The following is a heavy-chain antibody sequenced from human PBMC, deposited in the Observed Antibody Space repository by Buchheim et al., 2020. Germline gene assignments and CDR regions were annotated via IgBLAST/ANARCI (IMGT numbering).Heavy chain of an antibody. J-gene: IGHJ4*02. V-gene: IGHV3-15*02. Sequence: DVELLESGGALVQPGGSLRLSCSASGFHFRGHAMSWLRQTPGKGLEWLGRIRSKTDGGTADYAAPVKGRFTFSRDDSQNMVYLQMNSLQTQDTAVYYCATGVSAAGHDGYWGQGTL. CDR2: IRSKTDGGTA. D-gene: IGHD6-25*01. CDR3: ATGVSAAGHDGY. CDR1: GFHFRGHA.